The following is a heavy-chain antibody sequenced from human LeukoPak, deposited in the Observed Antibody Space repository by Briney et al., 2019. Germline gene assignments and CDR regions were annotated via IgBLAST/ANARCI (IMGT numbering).Heavy chain of an antibody. CDR1: GYSLTDFS. CDR2: IIPIFGTA. Sequence: GASVKVSCKVSGYSLTDFSMHWVRQAPGQGLEWMGGIIPIFGTANYAQKFQGRVTITTDESTSTAYMELSSLRSEDTAVYYCARGFERTTPYYYYYYYMDVWGKGTTVTVSS. V-gene: IGHV1-69*05. J-gene: IGHJ6*03. CDR3: ARGFERTTPYYYYYYYMDV. D-gene: IGHD1-7*01.